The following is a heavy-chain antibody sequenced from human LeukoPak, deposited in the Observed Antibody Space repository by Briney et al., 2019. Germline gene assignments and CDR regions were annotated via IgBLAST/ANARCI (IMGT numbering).Heavy chain of an antibody. Sequence: NPGGSLRLSCAASGFTFSSYSMNWVRQAPGKGLEWVSSISSSSSYIYYADSVKGRFTISRDDAKNSVYLQMNSLKVEDTAVYYCARLKGRYHDSSGYYPFFPWGQGTLVTVSS. D-gene: IGHD3-22*01. V-gene: IGHV3-21*01. CDR1: GFTFSSYS. J-gene: IGHJ5*02. CDR2: ISSSSSYI. CDR3: ARLKGRYHDSSGYYPFFP.